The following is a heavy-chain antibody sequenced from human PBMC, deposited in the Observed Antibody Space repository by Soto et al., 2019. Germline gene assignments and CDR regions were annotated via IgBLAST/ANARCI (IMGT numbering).Heavy chain of an antibody. J-gene: IGHJ4*02. D-gene: IGHD6-13*01. CDR2: INYRGTT. Sequence: QVQLQESGPGLVKLSQTLSLTCTVSGGPIINGDSYLNWIRQHPEKVLEWMGYINYRGTTNYNPARKSRILISIDTSKNQFSLRLTSVTAADTAVYYCARDAPGAAPYWGQGTLVTVSS. CDR3: ARDAPGAAPY. CDR1: GGPIINGDSY. V-gene: IGHV4-31*03.